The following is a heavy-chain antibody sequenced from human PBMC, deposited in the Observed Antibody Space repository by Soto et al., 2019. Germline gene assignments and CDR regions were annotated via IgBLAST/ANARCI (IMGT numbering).Heavy chain of an antibody. CDR3: AKDHYSSSPYHFDY. Sequence: EVQLLESGGGLVQPGGSLRLSCAASGFTFSSYAMSWVRQAPGKGLEWVSAISGGGTSTYYADSVKGRFTISRDNSKNTLYLQMNRLRAEDTAVYYCAKDHYSSSPYHFDYWGQGTLVSVSS. V-gene: IGHV3-23*01. D-gene: IGHD6-6*01. CDR1: GFTFSSYA. CDR2: ISGGGTST. J-gene: IGHJ4*02.